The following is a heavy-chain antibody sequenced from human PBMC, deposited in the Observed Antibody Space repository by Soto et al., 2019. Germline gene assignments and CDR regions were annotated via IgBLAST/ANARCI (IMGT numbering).Heavy chain of an antibody. CDR3: ASARGRGCSGYSGGMDV. CDR1: GGSFSGYY. Sequence: QVQLQQWGAGLLKPSETLSLTCAVYGGSFSGYYWSWIRQPPGKGLEWIGEINHSGSTNYNPSLKRRVTTSVGTSNNQFALKLSSVTPADTAVYYCASARGRGCSGYSGGMDVWGQGTTVTVSS. V-gene: IGHV4-34*01. D-gene: IGHD5-12*01. CDR2: INHSGST. J-gene: IGHJ6*02.